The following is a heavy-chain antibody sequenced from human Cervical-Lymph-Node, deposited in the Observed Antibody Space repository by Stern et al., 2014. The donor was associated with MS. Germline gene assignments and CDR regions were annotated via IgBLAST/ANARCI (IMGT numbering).Heavy chain of an antibody. CDR2: ISHDASNK. V-gene: IGHV3-30-3*01. J-gene: IGHJ4*02. Sequence: VQLVESVGGVVQPGTSLRLSCAASGFTFSVYALYWVRQAPGKGLEWVAVISHDASNKYYADSMKGRFTISRDNSKNTLYLQMNSLRTEDTAVYYCASRYDYGDYIYWGQGTLVTVSS. CDR1: GFTFSVYA. D-gene: IGHD4-17*01. CDR3: ASRYDYGDYIY.